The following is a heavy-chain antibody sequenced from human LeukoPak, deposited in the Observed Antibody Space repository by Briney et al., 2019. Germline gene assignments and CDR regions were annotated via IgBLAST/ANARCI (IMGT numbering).Heavy chain of an antibody. CDR2: LYRGSTT. CDR1: GFTVSSNY. CDR3: ASLRSLRYCTNGVCYFLDS. V-gene: IGHV3-66*01. J-gene: IGHJ5*01. Sequence: GGSLRLSCVASGFTVSSNYMSWVRQAPGKGLECISVLYRGSTTYYAGSVKGRFTISRDVSKNTVYLQMNSLRAEDTAVYYCASLRSLRYCTNGVCYFLDSWGQGTLVTVSS. D-gene: IGHD2-8*01.